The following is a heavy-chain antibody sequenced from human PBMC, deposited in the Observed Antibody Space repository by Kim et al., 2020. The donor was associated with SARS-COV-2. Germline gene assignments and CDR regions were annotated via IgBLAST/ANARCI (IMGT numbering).Heavy chain of an antibody. V-gene: IGHV3-23*01. J-gene: IGHJ2*01. D-gene: IGHD1-26*01. CDR2: INGNGDYT. CDR3: ARRGLPATSWYFDL. Sequence: GGFLRLSCAASGFTFSTFAMNWVRQTPGKGLEWVSLINGNGDYTYYADSVKGRFTISRDNFKNTLYVQMNSLRDEDTAIYYCARRGLPATSWYFDLWGRGTLVTVSS. CDR1: GFTFSTFA.